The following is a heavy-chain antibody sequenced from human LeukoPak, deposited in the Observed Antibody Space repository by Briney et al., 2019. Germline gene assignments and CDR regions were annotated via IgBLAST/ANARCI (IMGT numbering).Heavy chain of an antibody. Sequence: GGSLRLSCAASGFTFSSYSMNWVRKAPGKGLEWVSSISSSSYIYYADSVKGRFTISRDNAKNSLYLQMNSLRAEDTAVYYCAPPPDTAMAYYWGQGTLVTVSS. CDR3: APPPDTAMAYY. D-gene: IGHD5-18*01. J-gene: IGHJ4*02. V-gene: IGHV3-21*01. CDR1: GFTFSSYS. CDR2: ISSSSYI.